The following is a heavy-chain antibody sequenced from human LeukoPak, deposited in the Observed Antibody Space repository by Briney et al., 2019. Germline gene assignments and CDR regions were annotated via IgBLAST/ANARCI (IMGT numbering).Heavy chain of an antibody. CDR3: ARDLGGYSYGSHFDY. J-gene: IGHJ4*02. V-gene: IGHV3-21*01. D-gene: IGHD5-18*01. CDR2: ITTSSSYI. Sequence: GVSLRLSCAASGFTFSRYSLNWVRQAPGKGLEWVSSITTSSSYIYYADSVKGRFTISRDNARNSLYLHMNSLRAEDTAVYYCARDLGGYSYGSHFDYWGQGTLVTVSS. CDR1: GFTFSRYS.